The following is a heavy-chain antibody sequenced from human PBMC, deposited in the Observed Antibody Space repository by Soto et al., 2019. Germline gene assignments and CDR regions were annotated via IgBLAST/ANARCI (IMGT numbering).Heavy chain of an antibody. D-gene: IGHD3-3*01. CDR1: GYTFTSYG. Sequence: GASVKVSCKASGYTFTSYGISWVRQAPGQGLEWMGWISAYNGNTNYAQKLQGRVTMTTDTSTSTAYMELRSLRSDDTAVYYCARQGATYYEFWSGYYLLDYSGKEALVTVSS. J-gene: IGHJ4*02. V-gene: IGHV1-18*01. CDR2: ISAYNGNT. CDR3: ARQGATYYEFWSGYYLLDY.